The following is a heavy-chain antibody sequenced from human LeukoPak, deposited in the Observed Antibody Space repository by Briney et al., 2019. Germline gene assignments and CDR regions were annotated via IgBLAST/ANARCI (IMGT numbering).Heavy chain of an antibody. D-gene: IGHD3-3*01. Sequence: ASVKVSCKASGYTFTGYYMHWVRQAPGQGLEWIGWINPNSGGTNYAQKFQGRVTVTRDTSISTAYMELSRLRFDDKVVYYCARGPRITIFGVVMANDAFDIWGQGTMVTVSS. CDR3: ARGPRITIFGVVMANDAFDI. CDR2: INPNSGGT. J-gene: IGHJ3*02. V-gene: IGHV1-2*02. CDR1: GYTFTGYY.